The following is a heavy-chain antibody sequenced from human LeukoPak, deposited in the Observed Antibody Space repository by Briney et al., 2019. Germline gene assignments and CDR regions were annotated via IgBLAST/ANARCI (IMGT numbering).Heavy chain of an antibody. CDR1: GFTFSSYG. CDR2: ISNDGSNK. Sequence: GGPLRLSCAASGFTFSSYGMHWVRQAPGKGLEWVAVISNDGSNKYYADSVKGRFTISRDNSKNTLYLQMNSLRAEDTAVYYCAEDRYSYAFEYFQHWGQGTLVTVSS. D-gene: IGHD5-18*01. J-gene: IGHJ1*01. CDR3: AEDRYSYAFEYFQH. V-gene: IGHV3-30*18.